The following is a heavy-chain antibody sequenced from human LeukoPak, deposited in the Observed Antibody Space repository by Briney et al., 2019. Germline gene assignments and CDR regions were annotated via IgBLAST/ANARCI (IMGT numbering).Heavy chain of an antibody. D-gene: IGHD3-22*01. CDR1: DYTFTSYG. Sequence: ASVKVSCKASDYTFTSYGISWVRQAPGQGLEWMGWISAYNGNTNYAQKLQGRVTMTTDTSTSTAYVELRSLRSDDTAVYYCARGLDYYDSSGYYYWGQGTLVTVSS. CDR2: ISAYNGNT. V-gene: IGHV1-18*01. J-gene: IGHJ4*02. CDR3: ARGLDYYDSSGYYY.